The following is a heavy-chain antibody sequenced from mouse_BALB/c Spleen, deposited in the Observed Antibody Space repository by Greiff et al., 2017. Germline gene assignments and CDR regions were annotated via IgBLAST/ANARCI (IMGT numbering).Heavy chain of an antibody. CDR3: ARGAMIKDFDY. CDR2: ISTYYGDA. V-gene: IGHV1S137*01. J-gene: IGHJ2*01. Sequence: VKLQESGAELVRPGVSVKISCKGSGYTFTDYAMHWVKQSHAKSLEWIGVISTYYGDASYNQKFKGKATMTVDKSSSTAYMELARLTSEDSAIYYCARGAMIKDFDYWGQGTTLTVSS. D-gene: IGHD2-4*01. CDR1: GYTFTDYA.